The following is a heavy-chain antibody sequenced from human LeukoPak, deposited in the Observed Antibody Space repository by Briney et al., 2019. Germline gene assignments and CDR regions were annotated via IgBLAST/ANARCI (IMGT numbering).Heavy chain of an antibody. CDR2: ISYDGSNK. V-gene: IGHV3-30-3*01. CDR3: ARSGLSGYDWVYYYGMDV. CDR1: GFTFSSYA. D-gene: IGHD5-12*01. J-gene: IGHJ6*02. Sequence: PGGSLRLSCAASGFTFSSYAMHWVRQAPGKGLEGGAVISYDGSNKYYADSVKGRFTISRDNSKNTLYLQMNSLRAEDTAVYYCARSGLSGYDWVYYYGMDVWGQGTTVTVSS.